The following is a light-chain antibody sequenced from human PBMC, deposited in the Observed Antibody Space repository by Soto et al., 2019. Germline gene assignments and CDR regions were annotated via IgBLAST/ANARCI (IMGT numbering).Light chain of an antibody. V-gene: IGLV4-69*01. CDR3: QTWGAGVV. Sequence: QPVLTQSPSASASLGASVKLTCTLSSGHSSYAIAWHQQQPEKGPRYLMKLNSDGSHSKEDGIPDRFSGSSSGAERYLTISSLQSEDEADYYCQTWGAGVVFGGGTQLTVL. CDR1: SGHSSYA. CDR2: LNSDGSH. J-gene: IGLJ2*01.